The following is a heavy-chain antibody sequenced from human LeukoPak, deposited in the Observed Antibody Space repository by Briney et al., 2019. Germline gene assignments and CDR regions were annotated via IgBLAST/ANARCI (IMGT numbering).Heavy chain of an antibody. Sequence: GGSLRLSCAASGFTFSSYGMHWVRQAPGKGLEWVAFIRYDGSNKYYADSVKGRFTISRDNSKNTLYPQMNSLRAEDTAVYYCAIPMATAVDYWGQGTLVTVSS. J-gene: IGHJ4*02. D-gene: IGHD5-24*01. CDR1: GFTFSSYG. V-gene: IGHV3-30*02. CDR3: AIPMATAVDY. CDR2: IRYDGSNK.